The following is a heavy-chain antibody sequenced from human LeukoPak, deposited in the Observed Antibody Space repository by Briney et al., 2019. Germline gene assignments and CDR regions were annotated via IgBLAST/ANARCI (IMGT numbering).Heavy chain of an antibody. CDR3: ARETILAVAGAF. Sequence: PGGSLSLSCAASGFTFNRNNMNWVRQAPGKGLEWVSYISSTSITMYYADSVKGRFTISRDNAKNSLYLQMNSLRADDTAVYYCARETILAVAGAFWGQASLVTVSS. D-gene: IGHD6-19*01. V-gene: IGHV3-48*01. CDR2: ISSTSITM. J-gene: IGHJ1*01. CDR1: GFTFNRNN.